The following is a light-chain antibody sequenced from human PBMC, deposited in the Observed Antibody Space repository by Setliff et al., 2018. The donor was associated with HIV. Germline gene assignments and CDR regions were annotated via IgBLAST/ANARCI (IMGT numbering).Light chain of an antibody. CDR1: SSDVGSYNY. Sequence: SALTQPRSVSGSPGQSVTISCTGTSSDVGSYNYVSWYQQHPGKAPNLMIYDVTKRPSGVPDRFSGSKSGNTASLTISGLQAEDEADYYCCSYAGSYTPVIFGGGTKVTVL. V-gene: IGLV2-11*01. CDR2: DVT. CDR3: CSYAGSYTPVI. J-gene: IGLJ2*01.